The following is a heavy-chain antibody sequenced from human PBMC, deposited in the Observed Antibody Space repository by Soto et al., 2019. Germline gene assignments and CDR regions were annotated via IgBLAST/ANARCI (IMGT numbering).Heavy chain of an antibody. V-gene: IGHV3-66*01. CDR1: GFTVSSHY. CDR3: AKEPVGPDWYFDL. Sequence: GGSLRLSCAASGFTVSSHYMSWVRQAPGKGLEWVSVIYRDGSTYYADSVKGRFTISRDNSKNTLYLQMNSLRAEDTAVYNCAKEPVGPDWYFDLWGRGTLVTVSS. J-gene: IGHJ2*01. CDR2: IYRDGST.